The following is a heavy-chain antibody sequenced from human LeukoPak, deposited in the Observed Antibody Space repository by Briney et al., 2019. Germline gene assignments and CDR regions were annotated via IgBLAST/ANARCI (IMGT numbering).Heavy chain of an antibody. CDR2: IKQDGSEN. V-gene: IGHV3-7*01. CDR3: ARRGYYDSSGYDY. D-gene: IGHD3-22*01. J-gene: IGHJ4*02. Sequence: GSLRLSCAASGFTFSRHWMSWVRQAPGKGLEWVANIKQDGSENYYVDSVKGRFTISRDNAKNSLYLQINSLRAEDTAIYYCARRGYYDSSGYDYWGQGTLVTVSS. CDR1: GFTFSRHW.